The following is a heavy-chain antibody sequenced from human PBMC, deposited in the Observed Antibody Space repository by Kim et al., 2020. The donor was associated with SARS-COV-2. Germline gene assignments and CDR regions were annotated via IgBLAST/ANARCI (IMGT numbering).Heavy chain of an antibody. J-gene: IGHJ5*02. CDR1: GGSIGSNTYS. D-gene: IGHD3-9*01. Sequence: SETLSLTCTVSGGSIGSNTYSWGWIRQSPGKGLEWIGSISYRGYAFYNPSLRSRATISVDTSKNHFSLNLTSVTAADTAVYHCATTRKTDDWARGWFDPWGQGTLVTVSS. CDR2: ISYRGYA. V-gene: IGHV4-39*02. CDR3: ATTRKTDDWARGWFDP.